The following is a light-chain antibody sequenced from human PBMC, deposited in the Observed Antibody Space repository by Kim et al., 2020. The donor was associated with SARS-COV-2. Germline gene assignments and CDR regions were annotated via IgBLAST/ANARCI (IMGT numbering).Light chain of an antibody. CDR1: QSIGKR. CDR2: AAS. J-gene: IGKJ4*01. CDR3: QQSYTTPWLS. Sequence: IQMTQPPSSLAASVGDRVTIACRASQSIGKRMNWYQQRPGKAPKLLIYAASTLQSGVPSRFSGTGSGTDFALTISSLQPGDFASYFCQQSYTTPWLSFGGRTTVDI. V-gene: IGKV1-39*01.